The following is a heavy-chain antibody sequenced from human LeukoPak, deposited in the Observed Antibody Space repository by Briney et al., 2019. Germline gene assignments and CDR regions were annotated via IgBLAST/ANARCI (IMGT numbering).Heavy chain of an antibody. CDR1: GGSISSGSYY. CDR3: ARHPSRNYGSGSYYNDPSYGMDV. Sequence: SSQTLSLTCTVSGGSISSGSYYWSWIRQPAGKGLEWIGRIYTSGSTNYNPSLKSRVTISVDTSKNQFSLKLSSVTAADTAVYYCARHPSRNYGSGSYYNDPSYGMDVWGQGTTVTVSS. J-gene: IGHJ6*02. V-gene: IGHV4-61*02. D-gene: IGHD3-10*01. CDR2: IYTSGST.